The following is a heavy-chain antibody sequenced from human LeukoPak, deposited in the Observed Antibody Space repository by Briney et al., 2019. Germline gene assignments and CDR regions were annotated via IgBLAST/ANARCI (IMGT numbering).Heavy chain of an antibody. Sequence: GGSLRLSCAASGFTFSSYSMNWVRQAPGKGLEWVSYISSSSSTIYYADSVKGRFTISRDNAKNSLCLQMNSLRPEDTAVYYCARVPATSPGDAFDIWGQGAMVTVSS. D-gene: IGHD2-2*01. V-gene: IGHV3-48*01. J-gene: IGHJ3*02. CDR2: ISSSSSTI. CDR1: GFTFSSYS. CDR3: ARVPATSPGDAFDI.